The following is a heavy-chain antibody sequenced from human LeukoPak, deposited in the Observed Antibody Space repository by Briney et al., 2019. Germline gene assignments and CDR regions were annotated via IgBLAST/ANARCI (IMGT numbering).Heavy chain of an antibody. J-gene: IGHJ4*02. Sequence: GASVKVSCKASGYTFTGYYMHWVRQAPRQGLEWMGWINPNSGGTNYAQKFQGRVTMTRDTSISTAYMELSRLRSDDTAVYYCARGGYCSSTSCYLFDYWGQGTLVTVSS. CDR3: ARGGYCSSTSCYLFDY. CDR2: INPNSGGT. D-gene: IGHD2-2*01. CDR1: GYTFTGYY. V-gene: IGHV1-2*02.